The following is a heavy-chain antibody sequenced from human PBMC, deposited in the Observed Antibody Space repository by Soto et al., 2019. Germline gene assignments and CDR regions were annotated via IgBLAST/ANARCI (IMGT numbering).Heavy chain of an antibody. J-gene: IGHJ4*02. Sequence: GGSLRLSCAASGFTFSSYWMSWVRQAPGKGLEWVANIKQDGSEKYYVDSVKGRFTISRDNAKNSLYLQMNSLRAEDTAVYYCAREYYGSGSYIGYFDYWGQGTLVTVSS. V-gene: IGHV3-7*01. CDR2: IKQDGSEK. D-gene: IGHD3-10*01. CDR3: AREYYGSGSYIGYFDY. CDR1: GFTFSSYW.